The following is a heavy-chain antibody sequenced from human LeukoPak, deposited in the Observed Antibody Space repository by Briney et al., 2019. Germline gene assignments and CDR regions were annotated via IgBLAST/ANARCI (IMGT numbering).Heavy chain of an antibody. Sequence: GESLKISCKHSEYSFTNYWIGWVRQMPGKGLEWMGIIYPGDSDTRYNPSFQGQVTISADKSINTAYLQWSSLKASDTAMFYCARREGGGYYYDAWGQGTLVTVSS. CDR1: EYSFTNYW. J-gene: IGHJ5*02. CDR3: ARREGGGYYYDA. CDR2: IYPGDSDT. V-gene: IGHV5-51*01. D-gene: IGHD3-3*01.